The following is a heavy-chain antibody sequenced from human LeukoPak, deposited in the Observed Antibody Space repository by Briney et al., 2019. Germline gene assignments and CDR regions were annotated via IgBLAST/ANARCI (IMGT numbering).Heavy chain of an antibody. J-gene: IGHJ6*02. Sequence: RASVKVSYKASGGTFISYTISWVRQAPGKGGEWMGRIIPILGIAKYAQKFQCRVTITADNSTSTAYMELSSLISEDTAVYYCATPLDYGDFYYYYGMDVWGQGTTVTVSS. CDR1: GGTFISYT. CDR2: IIPILGIA. V-gene: IGHV1-69*02. D-gene: IGHD4-17*01. CDR3: ATPLDYGDFYYYYGMDV.